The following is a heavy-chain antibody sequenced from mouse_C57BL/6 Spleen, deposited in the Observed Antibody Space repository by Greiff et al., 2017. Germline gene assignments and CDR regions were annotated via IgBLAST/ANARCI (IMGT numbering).Heavy chain of an antibody. CDR2: IDPADSDT. J-gene: IGHJ2*01. D-gene: IGHD1-1*01. CDR1: GYTFTSYW. V-gene: IGHV1-52*01. Sequence: VQLQQPGAELVKPGASVKLSCKASGYTFTSYWMHWVKQRPKQGLEWIGNIDPADSDTHYNHKFKGKATLTVDKASSTAYMQLSSLTSEDSAVYYCARVGTTVVAPYFDDWGQGTTLTVSS. CDR3: ARVGTTVVAPYFDD.